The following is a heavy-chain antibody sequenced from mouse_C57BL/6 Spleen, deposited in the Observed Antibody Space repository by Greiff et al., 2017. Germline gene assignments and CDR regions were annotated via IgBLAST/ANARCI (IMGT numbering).Heavy chain of an antibody. J-gene: IGHJ2*01. V-gene: IGHV1-85*01. D-gene: IGHD1-1*01. CDR2: IYPRDGST. CDR3: ARRITTVGFDY. Sequence: QVQLQQSGPELVKPGASVKLSRKASGYTFTSYDINWVKQRHGQGLEWIGWIYPRDGSTKYNEKFKGKATLTVDTSSSTAYMELHSLTSEDSAVYFCARRITTVGFDYWGQGTTLTVSS. CDR1: GYTFTSYD.